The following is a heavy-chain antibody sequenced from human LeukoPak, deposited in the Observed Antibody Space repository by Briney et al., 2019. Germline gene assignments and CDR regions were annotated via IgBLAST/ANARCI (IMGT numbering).Heavy chain of an antibody. D-gene: IGHD3-3*01. CDR2: ISHSGST. Sequence: PSETLSLTCAVSGFPISSAYYWGWIRQPPGKGLEWIGTISHSGSTYYNPSLQSRVTISLDTSKNQFSLKLSSVTAADTAVYYCATLPSYGFRSGYYTGYLDYGGQGTLVTVSS. CDR1: GFPISSAYY. CDR3: ATLPSYGFRSGYYTGYLDY. V-gene: IGHV4-38-2*01. J-gene: IGHJ4*02.